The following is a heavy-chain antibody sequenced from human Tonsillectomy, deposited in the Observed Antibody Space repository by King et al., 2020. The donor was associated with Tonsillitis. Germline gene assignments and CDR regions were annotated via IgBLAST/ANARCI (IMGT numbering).Heavy chain of an antibody. CDR2: ISSAADST. CDR1: GFTFSNYA. CDR3: ARVSVAGYH. J-gene: IGHJ4*02. V-gene: IGHV3-23*04. D-gene: IGHD6-19*01. Sequence: VQLVESGGGLVQPGGSLRLSCAASGFTFSNYALSWVRQAPAKGLEWVSAISSAADSTYYEDSVKGRFTISRDNAKNTLYLEMNSLRAEDTAVYYCARVSVAGYHWGQGTQVSVSS.